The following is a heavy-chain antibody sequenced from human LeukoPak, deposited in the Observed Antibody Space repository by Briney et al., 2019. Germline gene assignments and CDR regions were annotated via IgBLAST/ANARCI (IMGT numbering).Heavy chain of an antibody. CDR2: INSGMRSI. CDR3: ARDIAVSGNYFDY. J-gene: IGHJ4*02. V-gene: IGHV3-74*01. CDR1: GFKFSNHW. Sequence: PGGSLRLSCAASGFKFSNHWMHWARQAPGRGVVWVSRINSGMRSINYAGSVKGRFTLCRDNAKNTLYLQMNRLRAEDTAVYYCARDIAVSGNYFDYWGQGTLVTVSS. D-gene: IGHD6-19*01.